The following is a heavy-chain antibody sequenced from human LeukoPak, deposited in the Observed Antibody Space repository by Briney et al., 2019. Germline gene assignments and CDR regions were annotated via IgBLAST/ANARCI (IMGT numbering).Heavy chain of an antibody. CDR3: ARGGQGDGYSADEAFDF. D-gene: IGHD5-24*01. CDR1: GDGVSSNSAA. CDR2: TYYRSKWYN. V-gene: IGHV6-1*01. J-gene: IGHJ3*01. Sequence: SQTLSLTCVISGDGVSSNSAAWNWIRQSPSRGLEWLGRTYYRSKWYNDYAVSVKSRIIINPDTSKNQLSLQLKSVTPEDTAVYYCARGGQGDGYSADEAFDFWGQGTMVTVSS.